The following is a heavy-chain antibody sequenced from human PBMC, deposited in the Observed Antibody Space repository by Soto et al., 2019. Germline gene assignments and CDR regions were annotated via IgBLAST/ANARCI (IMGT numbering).Heavy chain of an antibody. CDR1: GFTFSSYA. V-gene: IGHV3-30-3*01. Sequence: QVQLVESGGGVVQPGRSLRLSCAASGFTFSSYAMHWVRQAPGKGLEWVAVISYDGSNKYYADSVKGRFTISRDNSKNTLYLQMTSLRAEDTAVYYCARDPMGRYYGSGSYYFAYWGQGTLVTVSS. D-gene: IGHD3-10*01. J-gene: IGHJ4*02. CDR2: ISYDGSNK. CDR3: ARDPMGRYYGSGSYYFAY.